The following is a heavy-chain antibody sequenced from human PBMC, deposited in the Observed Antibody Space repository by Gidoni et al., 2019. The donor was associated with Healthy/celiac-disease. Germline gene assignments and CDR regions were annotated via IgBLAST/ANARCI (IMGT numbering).Heavy chain of an antibody. V-gene: IGHV1-18*04. CDR1: GYTFTSYG. Sequence: QVQLVQSGAEVKKPGASVKVSCKASGYTFTSYGISWVRQAPGQGLEWMGWISAYNGNTNYAQKLQGRVTMTTDTSTSIAYMELRSLRSDDTAVYYCARARREYCTNGVCIKEGFDYWGQGTLVTVSS. CDR3: ARARREYCTNGVCIKEGFDY. CDR2: ISAYNGNT. D-gene: IGHD2-8*01. J-gene: IGHJ4*02.